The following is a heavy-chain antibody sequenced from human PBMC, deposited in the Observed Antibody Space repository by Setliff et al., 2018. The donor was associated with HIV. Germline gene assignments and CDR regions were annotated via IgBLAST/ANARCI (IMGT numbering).Heavy chain of an antibody. V-gene: IGHV4-4*08. CDR2: FYTGTT. D-gene: IGHD3-22*01. J-gene: IGHJ3*02. CDR3: ARAPTDHYDPTRLGDGLDI. CDR1: GASIRNYY. Sequence: SETLSLTCTVSGASIRNYYWSWIRQAPGRGLEWLGFFYTGTTYYNPSLKSRVTISVDTSKKQISLKVKSVTAADTAVYYYARAPTDHYDPTRLGDGLDIWGQGTMVTVSS.